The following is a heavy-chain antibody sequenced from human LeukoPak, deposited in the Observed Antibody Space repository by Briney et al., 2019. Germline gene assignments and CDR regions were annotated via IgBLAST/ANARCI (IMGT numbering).Heavy chain of an antibody. J-gene: IGHJ4*02. CDR3: ARSIIGTRSKFDY. D-gene: IGHD1/OR15-1a*01. CDR2: VYYSGST. V-gene: IGHV4-59*08. CDR1: GGSISSYY. Sequence: SETLSLTCTVSGGSISSYYWSWLRQPPGKGLEWIGYVYYSGSTNYTPSLKSRVTISVDTSKNHFSLKLSSVTAADTAVYSCARSIIGTRSKFDYWGQGTLVTASS.